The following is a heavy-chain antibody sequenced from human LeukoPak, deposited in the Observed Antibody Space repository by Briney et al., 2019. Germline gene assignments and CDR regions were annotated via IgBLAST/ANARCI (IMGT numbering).Heavy chain of an antibody. CDR3: ARACYDFWSGYFDY. J-gene: IGHJ4*02. CDR1: GGSFSGYY. CDR2: INHSGST. D-gene: IGHD3-3*01. V-gene: IGHV4-34*01. Sequence: SETPSLTCAVYGGSFSGYYWSWIRQPPGKGLEWFGEINHSGSTNYNPSLKSRVTISVDTSKNQFSLKLSSVTAADTAVYYCARACYDFWSGYFDYWGQGILVTVSS.